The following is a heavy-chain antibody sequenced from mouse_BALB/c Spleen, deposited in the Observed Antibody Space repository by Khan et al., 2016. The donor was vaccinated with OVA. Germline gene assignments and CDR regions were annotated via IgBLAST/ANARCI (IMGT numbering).Heavy chain of an antibody. J-gene: IGHJ2*01. Sequence: VQLKESGPGLVKPSQSLSLTCTVTGYSIASDYAWNWIRPFPGNKLEWMGFISYSGNTNYNPSLKSRISITRETSKNQFFLKLNSVTSEDTATYYCARVYGGDFDYGGQGTTLTVSS. CDR1: GYSIASDYA. CDR3: ARVYGGDFDY. CDR2: ISYSGNT. V-gene: IGHV3-2*02. D-gene: IGHD1-1*01.